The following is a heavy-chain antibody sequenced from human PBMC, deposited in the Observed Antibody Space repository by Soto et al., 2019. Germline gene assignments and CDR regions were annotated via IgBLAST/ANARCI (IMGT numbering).Heavy chain of an antibody. CDR2: TYYKSTWYY. CDR3: ASCWRDPWGFDWLSRFDP. J-gene: IGHJ5*02. D-gene: IGHD3-9*01. CDR1: GDIVSSNIAA. Sequence: PSQTLSLTCAFSGDIVSSNIAAWNWIRQSPSRGLEWLGRTYYKSTWYYDYAFSVRSRITINPDTSRNQFSLQPKSVSPEDTAVYYCASCWRDPWGFDWLSRFDPWGQGPLVTVSS. V-gene: IGHV6-1*01.